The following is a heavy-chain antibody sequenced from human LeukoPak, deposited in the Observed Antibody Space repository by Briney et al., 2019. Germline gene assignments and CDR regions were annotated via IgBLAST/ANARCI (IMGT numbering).Heavy chain of an antibody. Sequence: ASVKVSCKASGYTFTGYDLHWXXXXXXXXXEYMXWINPNNGDXKXTQTFQGXXXXXXDTSISTVYMELTRLRSDDTAVYYCARDRVSGGNDYWGQGTLVTVSS. V-gene: IGHV1-2*02. D-gene: IGHD3-10*01. CDR3: ARDRVSGGNDY. CDR2: INPNNGDX. J-gene: IGHJ4*02. CDR1: GYTFTGYD.